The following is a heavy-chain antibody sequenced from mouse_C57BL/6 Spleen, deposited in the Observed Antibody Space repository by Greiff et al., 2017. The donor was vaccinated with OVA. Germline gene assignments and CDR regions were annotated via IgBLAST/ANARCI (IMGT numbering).Heavy chain of an antibody. CDR3: ARSDAMDY. V-gene: IGHV1-61*01. Sequence: QVQLKESGAELVRPGSSVKLSCKASGYTFTSYWMDWVKQRPGQGLEWIGNIYPSDSETHYNQKFKDKATLTVDKSSSTAYMQLSSLTSEDSAVYYCARSDAMDYWGQGTSVTVSS. CDR1: GYTFTSYW. J-gene: IGHJ4*01. CDR2: IYPSDSET.